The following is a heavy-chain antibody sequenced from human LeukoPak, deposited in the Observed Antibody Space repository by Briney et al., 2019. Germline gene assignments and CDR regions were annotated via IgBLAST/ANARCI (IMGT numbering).Heavy chain of an antibody. V-gene: IGHV3-23*01. D-gene: IGHD3-9*01. J-gene: IGHJ4*02. Sequence: GGSPRLSCAASGFTFSSYAMSWVRQAPGKGLEWVSAISGSGGSTYYADSVKGRFTISRDNSKNTLYLQMNSLRAEDTAVYYCAKDQGGQYYDILTGYYTPPAFDYWGQGTLVTVSS. CDR3: AKDQGGQYYDILTGYYTPPAFDY. CDR2: ISGSGGST. CDR1: GFTFSSYA.